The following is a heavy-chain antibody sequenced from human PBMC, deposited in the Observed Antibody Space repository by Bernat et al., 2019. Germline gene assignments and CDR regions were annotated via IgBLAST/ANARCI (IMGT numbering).Heavy chain of an antibody. CDR3: AREVVRGVIGWFDP. V-gene: IGHV3-7*04. CDR1: GFTFSSYW. Sequence: EVQLVESGGGLVQPGGSLRLSCAASGFTFSSYWMSWVRQAPGKGLEWVANIKQDGSEKEYVDAGKGRFTSSRDNAKNSLYLQMNSLRAEDTAVYYCAREVVRGVIGWFDPWGQGTLVTVSS. D-gene: IGHD3-10*01. J-gene: IGHJ5*02. CDR2: IKQDGSEK.